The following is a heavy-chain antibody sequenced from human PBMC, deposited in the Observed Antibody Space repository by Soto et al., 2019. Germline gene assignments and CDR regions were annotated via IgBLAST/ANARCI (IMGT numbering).Heavy chain of an antibody. CDR1: EGTFNRYT. Sequence: QVHLVQSGAEVKKPGSSVRVSCSASEGTFNRYTVNWVRQAPGQRLEWVGRVNPIVGMSSSASKFQGRVNFFADKSTSTASMALTGLKSEDTAVYYCATTYGSGSAHFDSWGQGTLVSVS. CDR2: VNPIVGMS. D-gene: IGHD3-10*01. V-gene: IGHV1-69*02. CDR3: ATTYGSGSAHFDS. J-gene: IGHJ4*02.